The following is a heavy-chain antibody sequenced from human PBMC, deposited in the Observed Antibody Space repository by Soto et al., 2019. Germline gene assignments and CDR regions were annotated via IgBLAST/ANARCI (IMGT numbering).Heavy chain of an antibody. Sequence: QVQLVESGGGLVKPGGSLRLSCAASGFTFSDYYMTWIRQAPGSGLEWVSYISSSSGTISYANSVKGRFTTSRDNAQNSLYLQMTSLRAEDTAVYYCARGTYRSKTDFDYWGQGTLVTVSS. J-gene: IGHJ4*02. CDR2: ISSSSGTI. D-gene: IGHD6-13*01. V-gene: IGHV3-11*01. CDR1: GFTFSDYY. CDR3: ARGTYRSKTDFDY.